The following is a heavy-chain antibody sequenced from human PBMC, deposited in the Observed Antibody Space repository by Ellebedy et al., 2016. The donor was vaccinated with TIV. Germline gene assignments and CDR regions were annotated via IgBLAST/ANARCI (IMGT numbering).Heavy chain of an antibody. J-gene: IGHJ5*02. D-gene: IGHD2-2*01. CDR2: IRSKANSYAT. Sequence: GESLKISCVASGFTFSGSAMHWVRQASGKGLEWVGRIRSKANSYATTYAASVKGRFTIFRDDSKNTAYLQMNSLKTEDTAVYYCTASIVVVPAVNWGFDPWGQGTLVTVSS. V-gene: IGHV3-73*01. CDR1: GFTFSGSA. CDR3: TASIVVVPAVNWGFDP.